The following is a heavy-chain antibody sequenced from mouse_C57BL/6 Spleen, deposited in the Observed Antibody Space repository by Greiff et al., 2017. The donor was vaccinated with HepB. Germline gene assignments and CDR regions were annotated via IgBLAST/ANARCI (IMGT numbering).Heavy chain of an antibody. Sequence: QVQLQQSGAELVKPGASVKISCKASGYAFSSYWMNWVKQRPGKGLEWIGQIYPGDGDTNYNGKFKGKATLTADKSSSTAYMQLSSLTSEDSAVYFCARKWATVDWFAHWGQGTLVTVSA. J-gene: IGHJ3*01. CDR2: IYPGDGDT. V-gene: IGHV1-80*01. D-gene: IGHD1-1*01. CDR1: GYAFSSYW. CDR3: ARKWATVDWFAH.